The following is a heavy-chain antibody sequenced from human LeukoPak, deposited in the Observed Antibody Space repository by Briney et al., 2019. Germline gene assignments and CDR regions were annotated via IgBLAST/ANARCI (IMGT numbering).Heavy chain of an antibody. CDR1: GGSISSYY. D-gene: IGHD5-24*01. CDR2: IYYSGST. Sequence: SETLSLTCTVSGGSISSYYWSWIRQPPGKGLEWIGYIYYSGSTNYNPSLKSRVNISVDTSKNQFSLKLRSVTAADTAVYYCARVTPLCRDGYIVWLDPWGQGTLVTVSS. V-gene: IGHV4-59*01. CDR3: ARVTPLCRDGYIVWLDP. J-gene: IGHJ5*02.